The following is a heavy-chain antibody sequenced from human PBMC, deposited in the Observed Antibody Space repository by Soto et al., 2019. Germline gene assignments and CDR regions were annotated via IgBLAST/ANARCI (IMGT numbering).Heavy chain of an antibody. V-gene: IGHV3-11*01. CDR2: ISSSGSTI. J-gene: IGHJ5*02. D-gene: IGHD7-27*01. CDR1: GFTFSDYY. CDR3: ARKLGSDWFDP. Sequence: GGSLRLSCAASGFTFSDYYMSWIRQAPGKGLGWVSYISSSGSTIYYADSVKGRFSISRDNAKNSLYLQMNSLRAEDTAVYYCARKLGSDWFDPWGQGTLVTVSS.